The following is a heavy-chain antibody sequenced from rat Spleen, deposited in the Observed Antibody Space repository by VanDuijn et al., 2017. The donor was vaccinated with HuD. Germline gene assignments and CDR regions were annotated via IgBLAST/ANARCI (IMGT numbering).Heavy chain of an antibody. D-gene: IGHD3-1*01. CDR2: ISYDGSST. V-gene: IGHV5-29*01. J-gene: IGHJ2*01. CDR1: GFTFNDCY. CDR3: ARHPRPLDY. Sequence: EVQLVESDGGLVQPGRSLKLSCVASGFTFNDCYMAWVRQAPTKGLEWVATISYDGSSTYYRDSVKGRFTISRDNVKSTLYLQMDSLRSEDTATYYCARHPRPLDYWGQGVMVTVSS.